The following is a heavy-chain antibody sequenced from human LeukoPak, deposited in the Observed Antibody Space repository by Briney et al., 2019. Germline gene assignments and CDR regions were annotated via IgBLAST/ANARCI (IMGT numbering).Heavy chain of an antibody. CDR2: IYYSGST. CDR3: ARYFWSGYYYFDY. Sequence: PSETLSLTCTVSGGSISGHYWSWIRQPPGKGLEWIGHIYYSGSTNYNPSLKSRVTMSVDTSKNQFSLKVTSVTAADTGVYYCARYFWSGYYYFDYWGQGTLVTVSS. V-gene: IGHV4-59*08. J-gene: IGHJ4*02. D-gene: IGHD3-3*01. CDR1: GGSISGHY.